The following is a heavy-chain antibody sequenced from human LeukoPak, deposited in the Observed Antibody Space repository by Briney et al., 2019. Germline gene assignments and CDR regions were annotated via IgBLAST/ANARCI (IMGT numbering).Heavy chain of an antibody. D-gene: IGHD4-17*01. CDR3: ARELRVGAFDI. Sequence: GGSLRLSCAASGFTFSSNYMSWVRQAPGKRLEWVSVIYSGGSTYYADPVKGRFTISRDNSKNTLYLQMNSLRAEDTAVYYCARELRVGAFDIWGQGTMVTVSS. V-gene: IGHV3-66*01. J-gene: IGHJ3*02. CDR2: IYSGGST. CDR1: GFTFSSNY.